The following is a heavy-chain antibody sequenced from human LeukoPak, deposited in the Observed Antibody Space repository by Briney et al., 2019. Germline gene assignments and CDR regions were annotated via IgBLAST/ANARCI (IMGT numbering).Heavy chain of an antibody. CDR2: ISAYNGNT. CDR3: ARDYYYGSGSYYKDNWFDP. J-gene: IGHJ5*02. CDR1: GYTFTSYG. V-gene: IGHV1-18*01. Sequence: GASVKVSCKASGYTFTSYGISWVRQAPGQGLEWMGWISAYNGNTNYAQKLQGRVTMTTDTSTSTAYMELRSLRSDDTAVYYCARDYYYGSGSYYKDNWFDPWGQGTLVTVSS. D-gene: IGHD3-10*01.